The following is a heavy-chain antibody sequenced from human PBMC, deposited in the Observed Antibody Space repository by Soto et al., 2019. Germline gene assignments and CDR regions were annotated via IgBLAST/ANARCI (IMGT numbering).Heavy chain of an antibody. CDR2: IIPIFGTA. J-gene: IGHJ6*02. CDR1: GGTFSSYA. V-gene: IGHV1-69*12. Sequence: QVQLVQSGAEVKKPGSSVKVSCKASGGTFSSYAISWVRQAPGQWLEWMGGIIPIFGTANYAQKFQGRVTSTADESTSTAYMELSSLRSEDTAVYYCASGDYDFWSGPGGGMDVWGQGTTVTVSS. CDR3: ASGDYDFWSGPGGGMDV. D-gene: IGHD3-3*01.